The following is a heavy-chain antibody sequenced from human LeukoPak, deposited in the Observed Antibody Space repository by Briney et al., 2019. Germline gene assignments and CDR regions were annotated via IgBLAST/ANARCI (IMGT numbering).Heavy chain of an antibody. V-gene: IGHV4-59*12. CDR1: GGSISSYY. CDR2: IYYSGST. Sequence: SETLSLTCTVSGGSISSYYWSWIRQPPGKGLEWIGYIYYSGSTNYNPSLKSRVTISVDTSKNQFSLKLSSVTAADTAVYYCARDFYGGEGYYFNYWGQGTLVTVSS. J-gene: IGHJ4*02. D-gene: IGHD4-23*01. CDR3: ARDFYGGEGYYFNY.